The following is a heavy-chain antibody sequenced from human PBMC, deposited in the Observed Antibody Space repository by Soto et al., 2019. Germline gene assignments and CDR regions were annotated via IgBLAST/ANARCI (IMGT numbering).Heavy chain of an antibody. CDR3: VRGDYYDSSGYSDY. Sequence: GGSLRLSCAASGFTFSSYWMHWVRQAPGKGLVWVSRINSDGSSTSYADSVKGRFTISRDNAKNTLYLQMNSLRAEDTAVYYCVRGDYYDSSGYSDYWGQGTLVTVSS. CDR1: GFTFSSYW. J-gene: IGHJ4*02. V-gene: IGHV3-74*01. CDR2: INSDGSST. D-gene: IGHD3-22*01.